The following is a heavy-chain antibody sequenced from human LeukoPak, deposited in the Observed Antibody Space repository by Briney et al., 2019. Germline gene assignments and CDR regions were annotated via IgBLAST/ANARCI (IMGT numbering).Heavy chain of an antibody. CDR1: GGTFSSYA. CDR2: IIPIFGTA. D-gene: IGHD1-26*01. J-gene: IGHJ3*02. CDR3: ASDSSVRSYYVSALDAFDI. Sequence: SVKVSCKASGGTFSSYAISWVRQAPGQGLEWMGGIIPIFGTANYAQKFQGRVTITADESTSTAYMELSSLRSEDTAVYYWASDSSVRSYYVSALDAFDILGQGRMVTVSS. V-gene: IGHV1-69*01.